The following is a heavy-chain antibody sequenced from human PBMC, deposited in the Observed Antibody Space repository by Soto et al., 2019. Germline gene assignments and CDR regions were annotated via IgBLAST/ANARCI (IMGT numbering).Heavy chain of an antibody. V-gene: IGHV1-69*12. D-gene: IGHD3-22*01. CDR3: ARADSYYYDASDYFNFDY. Sequence: VQLVHSGAEVKKPGSSVKVSCKASGGTFSTYGISWVRQAPGQGLEWMGGIIPIFETTNYAQKFQGRVTITADESMSTAYMELSSLRSEDTAVYYCARADSYYYDASDYFNFDYWGQGTLVTVSA. J-gene: IGHJ4*02. CDR2: IIPIFETT. CDR1: GGTFSTYG.